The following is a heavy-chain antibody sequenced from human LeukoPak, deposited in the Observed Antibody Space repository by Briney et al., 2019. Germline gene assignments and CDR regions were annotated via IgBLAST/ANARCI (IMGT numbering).Heavy chain of an antibody. CDR2: VFANGVT. CDR3: ATPLTGLHY. CDR1: RFTFSSYA. D-gene: IGHD1-14*01. V-gene: IGHV3-23*01. Sequence: GGSLRLSCAASRFTFSSYAMSWVRQTSGQGLEWVSGVFANGVTYYADSVRGRFILSRDNSKNTLYLQMNSLRADDTAVYYCATPLTGLHYWGQGTLVAVSS. J-gene: IGHJ4*02.